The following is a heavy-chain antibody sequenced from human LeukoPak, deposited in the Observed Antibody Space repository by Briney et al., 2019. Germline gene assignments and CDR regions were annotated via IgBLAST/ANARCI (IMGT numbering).Heavy chain of an antibody. CDR1: GYTFTGYY. CDR2: INPNSGGT. Sequence: ASVKVSCKASGYTFTGYYMHWVRQAPGQGLEWMGWINPNSGGTNYAQKFQGRVTMTRDTSISTAYMELSSLRSEDTAVYYCARDQNSPYYGSGRFFDYWGQGTLVTVSS. V-gene: IGHV1-2*02. CDR3: ARDQNSPYYGSGRFFDY. J-gene: IGHJ4*02. D-gene: IGHD3-10*01.